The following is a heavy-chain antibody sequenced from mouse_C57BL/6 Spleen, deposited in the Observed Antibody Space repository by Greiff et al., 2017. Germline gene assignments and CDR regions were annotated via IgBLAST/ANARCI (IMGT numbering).Heavy chain of an antibody. J-gene: IGHJ2*01. V-gene: IGHV5-4*01. CDR2: ISDGGSYT. D-gene: IGHD1-3*01. CDR1: GFTFSSYA. Sequence: EVMLVESGGGLVKPGGSLKLSCAASGFTFSSYAMSWVRQTPEKRLEWVATISDGGSYTYYPDNVKGRFTISRDNAKNNLYLQMSHLKSEDTAMYYCARDPGSAYYFDYWGQGTTLTVSS. CDR3: ARDPGSAYYFDY.